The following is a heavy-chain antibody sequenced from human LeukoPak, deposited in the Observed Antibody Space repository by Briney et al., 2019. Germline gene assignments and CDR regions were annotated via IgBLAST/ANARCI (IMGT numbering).Heavy chain of an antibody. Sequence: SETLSLTCAVYGGSFSGYYWSWIRQPPGKGLEWIGEINHSGSTNYNPSLKSRVTMSVDTSKNQFSLKLSSVTAADTAVYYCARYRNWYFDLWGRGTLVTVSS. V-gene: IGHV4-34*01. J-gene: IGHJ2*01. CDR3: ARYRNWYFDL. D-gene: IGHD2-2*01. CDR2: INHSGST. CDR1: GGSFSGYY.